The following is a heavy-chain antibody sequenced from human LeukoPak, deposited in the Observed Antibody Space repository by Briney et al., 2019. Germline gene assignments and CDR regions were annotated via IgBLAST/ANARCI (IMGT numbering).Heavy chain of an antibody. D-gene: IGHD2-2*01. CDR1: GFTFSSYA. CDR3: ARGGDVVVPAATLFDY. J-gene: IGHJ4*02. V-gene: IGHV3-30*01. CDR2: ISYDGSNK. Sequence: GSLRLSCAASGFTFSSYAMSWVRQAPGKGLEWVAVISYDGSNKYYADSVKGRFTISRDNSKNTLYLQMNSLRAEDTAVYYCARGGDVVVPAATLFDYWGQGTLVTVSS.